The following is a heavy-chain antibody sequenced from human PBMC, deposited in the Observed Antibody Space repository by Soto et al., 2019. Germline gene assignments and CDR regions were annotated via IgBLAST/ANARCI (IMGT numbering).Heavy chain of an antibody. Sequence: ASVKVSCKASGYIFSNYGISWIRQAPGQGLEWMGWISPYTGNTDSAQKFQGRVTIAADESTSTAYMELSSLRSEDTAVYYCARTRPDVNYFDYWGQGTLVTVSS. CDR2: ISPYTGNT. J-gene: IGHJ4*02. D-gene: IGHD2-2*01. V-gene: IGHV1-18*01. CDR1: GYIFSNYG. CDR3: ARTRPDVNYFDY.